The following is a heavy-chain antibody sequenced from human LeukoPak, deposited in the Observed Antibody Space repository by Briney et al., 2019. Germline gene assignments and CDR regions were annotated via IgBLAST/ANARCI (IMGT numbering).Heavy chain of an antibody. CDR3: ARERMVAATNYFDY. CDR1: GFTFSSYG. CDR2: ISYDGSNK. V-gene: IGHV3-30*03. Sequence: GRSLRLSCAASGFTFSSYGMHWVRQAPGKGLEWVAVISYDGSNKYYADSVKGRFTISRDNAKNSLYLQMNSLRAEDTAVYYCARERMVAATNYFDYWGQGTLVTVSS. D-gene: IGHD2-15*01. J-gene: IGHJ4*02.